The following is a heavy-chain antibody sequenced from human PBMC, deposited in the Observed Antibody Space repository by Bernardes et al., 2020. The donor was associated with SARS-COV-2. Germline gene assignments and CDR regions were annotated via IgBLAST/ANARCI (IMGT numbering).Heavy chain of an antibody. J-gene: IGHJ4*02. Sequence: ASVKVSCKASGYSFTSYGINWVRQAPGQGLEWMGWISPYNGYTKYAQKFQGRVTMTTDTSTSTAYMEVRSLRSDDTAVYYCARAGEGIVEVPGATTADYWGQGTLVSVSS. D-gene: IGHD2-2*01. V-gene: IGHV1-18*04. CDR2: ISPYNGYT. CDR3: ARAGEGIVEVPGATTADY. CDR1: GYSFTSYG.